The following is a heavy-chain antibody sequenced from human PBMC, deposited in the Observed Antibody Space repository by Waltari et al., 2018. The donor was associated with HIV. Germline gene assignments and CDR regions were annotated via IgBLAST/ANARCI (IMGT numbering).Heavy chain of an antibody. V-gene: IGHV3-48*01. CDR2: ISTSSSTI. D-gene: IGHD3-16*01. Sequence: EVQLVQSGGGLVQPGGSPRLSCPASGFTFRFHGTNGDRQTPGKGLELISYISTSSSTIYYADSVKCRFTISRDNAKNSLYLQMNSLRAEDTAVYYCARSAGDYDYLRGNFRAFDYWGQGTLVTVSS. J-gene: IGHJ4*02. CDR1: GFTFRFHG. CDR3: ARSAGDYDYLRGNFRAFDY.